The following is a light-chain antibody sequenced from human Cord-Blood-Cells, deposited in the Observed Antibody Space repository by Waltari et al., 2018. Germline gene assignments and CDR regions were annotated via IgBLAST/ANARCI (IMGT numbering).Light chain of an antibody. CDR1: NLGSKS. Sequence: SYVLTQPPSVSVAPGKTASITCGGTNLGSKSVHWYQQKPGQAPVLVIYYDSDRPSGIPERFSGSNSGNTATLTISRVEAGDEADYYCQVWDSSSDHWVFGGGTKLTVL. J-gene: IGLJ3*02. V-gene: IGLV3-21*04. CDR2: YDS. CDR3: QVWDSSSDHWV.